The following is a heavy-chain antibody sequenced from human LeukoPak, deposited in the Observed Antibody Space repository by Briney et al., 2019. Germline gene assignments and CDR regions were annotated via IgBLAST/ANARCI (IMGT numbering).Heavy chain of an antibody. Sequence: SVNVSCKASGGTFSSYAISWVRQAPGQGLEWMGRIIPIFCTANYAQKFHGRVAITPDESTSTAYMKLSSLRSEDTAVYYCAGGLNYYGSGDTDYYFDYWGQGTLVTVSS. CDR1: GGTFSSYA. CDR3: AGGLNYYGSGDTDYYFDY. D-gene: IGHD3-10*01. J-gene: IGHJ4*02. CDR2: IIPIFCTA. V-gene: IGHV1-69*13.